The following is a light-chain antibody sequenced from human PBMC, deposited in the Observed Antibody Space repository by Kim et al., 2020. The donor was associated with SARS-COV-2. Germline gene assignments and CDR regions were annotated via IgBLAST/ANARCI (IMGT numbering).Light chain of an antibody. V-gene: IGKV3-20*01. CDR1: QSGCGNC. J-gene: IGKJ2*01. CDR3: QQYGKAPPYT. Sequence: SPGETATLPSRPGQSGCGNCLAWEQQKPGPAPRHHIYSGSSRGTGVPGRVSGSGSGTEFILSIRKREAGSFAMYYCQQYGKAPPYTLGRGTKLEI. CDR2: SGS.